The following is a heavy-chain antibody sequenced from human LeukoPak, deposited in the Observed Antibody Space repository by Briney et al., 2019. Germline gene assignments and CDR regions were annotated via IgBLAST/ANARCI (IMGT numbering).Heavy chain of an antibody. J-gene: IGHJ4*02. CDR2: IHSGGST. CDR3: ARGQPGYSSGWYYDY. CDR1: GFTVSSNY. V-gene: IGHV3-53*04. Sequence: GGSLRLSCAASGFTVSSNYMSWVRQAPGKGLEWVSVIHSGGSTYYADSVKGRFTISRHNSKNTLYLQMNSLRAEDTAVYYCARGQPGYSSGWYYDYWGQGTLVTVSS. D-gene: IGHD6-19*01.